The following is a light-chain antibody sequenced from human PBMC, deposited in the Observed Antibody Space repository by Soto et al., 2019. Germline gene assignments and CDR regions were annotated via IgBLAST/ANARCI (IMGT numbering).Light chain of an antibody. CDR1: SSDVGSYNL. V-gene: IGLV2-23*01. Sequence: QSALTQPASVSGSPGQSITISCTGTSSDVGSYNLVSWYQQHPGKAPKLMIYEGSKRPSGVSNRFSGSKSGNTASLTISGLQAEEESDYYCCSYAGSSTWVFGGGTQLTVL. J-gene: IGLJ3*02. CDR3: CSYAGSSTWV. CDR2: EGS.